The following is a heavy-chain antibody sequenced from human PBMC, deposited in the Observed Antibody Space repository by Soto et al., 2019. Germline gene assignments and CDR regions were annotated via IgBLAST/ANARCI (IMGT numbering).Heavy chain of an antibody. Sequence: EVQLMESGGGLVQPGRSLRLSCAASGFTFDDYAMHWVRQAPGKGLEWVSDISWNSDSIGYADSVKGRFTISRDNAKNSLYLQMNSLRSEDTALYYCARESGGYRSFDYWGPGILVTVSS. D-gene: IGHD2-21*01. J-gene: IGHJ4*02. V-gene: IGHV3-9*01. CDR2: ISWNSDSI. CDR3: ARESGGYRSFDY. CDR1: GFTFDDYA.